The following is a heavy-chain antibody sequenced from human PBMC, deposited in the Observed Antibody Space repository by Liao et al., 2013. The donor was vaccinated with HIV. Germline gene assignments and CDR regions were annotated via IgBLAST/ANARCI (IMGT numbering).Heavy chain of an antibody. Sequence: QLQLQESGPGLVKPSETLSLTCTVSGGSISSSSYYWGWIRQPPGKGLEWIGSIYTSGSTNYNPSLKSRVTISIDTSKNQFSLKLSSVTAADTAVYYCARTLPYCSGGSCYLDYWGQGTLVTVSS. CDR3: ARTLPYCSGGSCYLDY. CDR1: GGSISSSSYY. V-gene: IGHV4-39*07. CDR2: IYTSGST. J-gene: IGHJ4*02. D-gene: IGHD2-15*01.